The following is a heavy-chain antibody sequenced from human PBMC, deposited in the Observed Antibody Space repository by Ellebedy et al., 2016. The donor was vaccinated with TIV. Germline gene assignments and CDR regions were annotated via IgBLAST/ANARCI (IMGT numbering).Heavy chain of an antibody. CDR1: GFTFSNYW. V-gene: IGHV3-7*03. J-gene: IGHJ4*02. Sequence: GESLKISCAASGFTFSNYWMSWVRQAPGKGLEWVANINQDGSDKSYVDSVKGRFSISRDNAKNSLYLQMNSLRAEDTAVYYCTFIATAGRGAYWGQGTLVTVSS. CDR3: TFIATAGRGAY. CDR2: INQDGSDK. D-gene: IGHD6-13*01.